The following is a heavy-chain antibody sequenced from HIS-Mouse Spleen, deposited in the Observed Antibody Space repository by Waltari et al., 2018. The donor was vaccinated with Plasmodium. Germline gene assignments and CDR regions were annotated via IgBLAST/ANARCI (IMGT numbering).Heavy chain of an antibody. CDR2: ISYDGSNK. D-gene: IGHD3-3*01. J-gene: IGHJ4*02. CDR1: GFTFSSDA. Sequence: QVQLVESGGGVVQPGRSLRLSCEAFGFTFSSDAIPRVSPSPAHGVEWVAVISYDGSNKYYADSVKGRFTISRDNSKNTLYLQMNSLRAEDTAVYYCARDEEGITIFGVAYYFDYWGQGTLVTVSS. CDR3: ARDEEGITIFGVAYYFDY. V-gene: IGHV3-30-3*01.